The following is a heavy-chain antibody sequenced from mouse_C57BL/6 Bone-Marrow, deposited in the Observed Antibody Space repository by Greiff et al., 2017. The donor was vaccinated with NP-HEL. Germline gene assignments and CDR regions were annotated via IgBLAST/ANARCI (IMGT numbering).Heavy chain of an antibody. Sequence: VKLVESGPGLVKPSQSLFLTCSITGFPITSGYYWIWIRQSPGKPLEWMGYITHSGETFYNPSLQSPISITRETSKNQFFLQLNSVTTEDTAMXYCAGDSSGYGDLDYGGQGPPLPVPP. CDR3: AGDSSGYGDLDY. CDR1: GFPITSGYY. CDR2: ITHSGET. D-gene: IGHD3-2*02. J-gene: IGHJ2*01. V-gene: IGHV12-3*01.